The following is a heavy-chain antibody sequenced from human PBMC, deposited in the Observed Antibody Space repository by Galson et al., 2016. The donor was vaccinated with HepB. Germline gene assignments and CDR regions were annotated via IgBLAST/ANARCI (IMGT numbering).Heavy chain of an antibody. D-gene: IGHD3-10*01. CDR1: GGSPTIYS. V-gene: IGHV4-59*01. Sequence: SETLSLTCTVSGGSPTIYSWSWNRQPPGKGRGWIGYIFTRGATNYNPSPGSRITKPVATPKDQFSLRLSSVAAADAAVYYCARGGASSGGLFPWGQGTLVTVSS. CDR3: ARGGASSGGLFP. CDR2: IFTRGAT. J-gene: IGHJ5*02.